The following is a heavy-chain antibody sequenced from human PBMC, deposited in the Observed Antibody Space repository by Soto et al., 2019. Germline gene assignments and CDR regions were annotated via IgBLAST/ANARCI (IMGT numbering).Heavy chain of an antibody. V-gene: IGHV3-49*04. Sequence: GGSLRLSCSASGFPFGGYSMSWVRPAPGEGVGWVGFIRSKAYGGTTEYAASVKGRFTISRDDSKSIAYLQMNSLKTEDTAVYYCTRDDFWSGYYSYYYYMDVWGKGTTVTVSS. CDR3: TRDDFWSGYYSYYYYMDV. J-gene: IGHJ6*03. CDR1: GFPFGGYS. D-gene: IGHD3-3*01. CDR2: IRSKAYGGTT.